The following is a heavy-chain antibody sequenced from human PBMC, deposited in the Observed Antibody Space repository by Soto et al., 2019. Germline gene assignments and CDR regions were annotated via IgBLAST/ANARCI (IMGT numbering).Heavy chain of an antibody. CDR2: IYYSGST. V-gene: IGHV4-31*03. CDR3: GRVYCTGSSCHSSPVAPYYQAKNWFDP. Sequence: PSETLSLTCTVSGGSISSGCYYWIWLRQHPGQGLEWIGYIYYSGSTYYNPSLKSCVTISVDTSKNQFFLKLSSVTAADAADYYCGRVYCTGSSCHSSPVAPYYQAKNWFDPWGQGTLVTVSS. D-gene: IGHD2-15*01. J-gene: IGHJ5*02. CDR1: GGSISSGCYY.